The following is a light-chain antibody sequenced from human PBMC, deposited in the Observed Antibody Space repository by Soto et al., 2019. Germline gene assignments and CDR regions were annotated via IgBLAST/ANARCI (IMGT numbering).Light chain of an antibody. Sequence: QSALTQPASVSGSPGQSITISCTGTSSDVGGYNYVSWYLQHPGKAPKLLIYDVSNRPSGISIRFSGSKSANTASLTISGLQAEDEADYYCSSYTSSSALVLFGGGTKLTVL. CDR2: DVS. J-gene: IGLJ3*02. CDR3: SSYTSSSALVL. CDR1: SSDVGGYNY. V-gene: IGLV2-14*03.